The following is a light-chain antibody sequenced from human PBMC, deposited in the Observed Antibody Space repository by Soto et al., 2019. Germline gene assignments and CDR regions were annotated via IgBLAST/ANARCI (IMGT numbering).Light chain of an antibody. V-gene: IGLV2-11*01. CDR3: CSYAVSYTSNF. CDR1: SSDVGGYNY. J-gene: IGLJ1*01. CDR2: DVS. Sequence: QSVLTQPRSVSGSPGQSVTISCTGTSSDVGGYNYVSWYQQHPGKAPKLMIYDVSKRPSGVPDRFSGSKSGNTASLTISGLQAEDEADYYCCSYAVSYTSNFFGSGTKVTVL.